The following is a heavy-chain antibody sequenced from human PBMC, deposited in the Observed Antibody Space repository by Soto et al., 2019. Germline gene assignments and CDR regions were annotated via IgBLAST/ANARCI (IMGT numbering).Heavy chain of an antibody. CDR2: IKSKTDGGPT. CDR1: GFTFSNAW. D-gene: IGHD3-3*01. V-gene: IGHV3-15*07. Sequence: GGSLRLSCAASGFTFSNAWMNWVRQAPGKGLEWVGRIKSKTDGGPTDYAAPVKGRFTISRDDSKNTLYLQMNSLKTEDTAVYYCTTDNYDFWSGNYGMDVWGQGTTVTVSS. J-gene: IGHJ6*02. CDR3: TTDNYDFWSGNYGMDV.